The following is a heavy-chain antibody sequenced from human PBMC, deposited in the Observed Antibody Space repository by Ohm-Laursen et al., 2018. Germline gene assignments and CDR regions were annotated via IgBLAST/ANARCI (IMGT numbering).Heavy chain of an antibody. CDR2: IWYDGSNK. D-gene: IGHD2-15*01. J-gene: IGHJ4*02. V-gene: IGHV3-33*01. CDR3: ARGSGNFVFDY. Sequence: SLRLSCTASAASGFSFSRYGMHWVRQAPGKGLEWVAVIWYDGSNKYYADSVKGRFTISRDNARNTVSLQMHSLRAEDTALYYCARGSGNFVFDYWGQGTLVTVFS. CDR1: GFSFSRYG.